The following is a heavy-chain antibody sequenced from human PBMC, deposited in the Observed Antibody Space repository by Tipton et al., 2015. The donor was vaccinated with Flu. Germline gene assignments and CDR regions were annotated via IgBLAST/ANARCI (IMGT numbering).Heavy chain of an antibody. Sequence: TLSLTCTVSGGSISSYYWSWIRQPPGKGLEWIGYIYYSGSTNYNPSLKSRVIISVDTSKNQFSLKLSSVTAADTAVYYCARRPVAVATGGWYFDLWGRGTLVTVSS. CDR3: ARRPVAVATGGWYFDL. CDR1: GGSISSYY. D-gene: IGHD6-19*01. J-gene: IGHJ2*01. V-gene: IGHV4-59*08. CDR2: IYYSGST.